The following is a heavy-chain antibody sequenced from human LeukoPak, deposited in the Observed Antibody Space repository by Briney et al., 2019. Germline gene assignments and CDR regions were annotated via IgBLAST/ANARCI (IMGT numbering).Heavy chain of an antibody. V-gene: IGHV4-4*07. Sequence: ASETLSLTCTVSGGSISSYYWSWIRQPAGKGLEWIGRIYTSGSTNYNPSLKSRVTMSVDTSKNQFSLKLSSVTAADTAVYYCAREGHYYDSSGPSDWGQGTLVTVSS. CDR2: IYTSGST. D-gene: IGHD3-22*01. J-gene: IGHJ4*02. CDR1: GGSISSYY. CDR3: AREGHYYDSSGPSD.